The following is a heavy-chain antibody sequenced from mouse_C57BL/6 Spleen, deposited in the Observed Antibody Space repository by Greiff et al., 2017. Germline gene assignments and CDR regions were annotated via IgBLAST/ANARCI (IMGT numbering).Heavy chain of an antibody. V-gene: IGHV1-63*01. CDR2: IYPGGGYT. CDR3: ARWTTVRYFDY. D-gene: IGHD1-1*01. Sequence: VQLQQSGAELVKPGTSVKMSCKASGYTFTNYWIGWAKQRPGHGLEWIGDIYPGGGYTNYNEKFKGKATLTADKSSSTAYMQFSSLTSEDSAIYYCARWTTVRYFDYWGQGTTLTVSS. J-gene: IGHJ2*01. CDR1: GYTFTNYW.